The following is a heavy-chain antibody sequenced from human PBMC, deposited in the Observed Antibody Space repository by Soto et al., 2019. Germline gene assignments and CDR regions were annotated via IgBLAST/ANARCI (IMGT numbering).Heavy chain of an antibody. CDR3: AKFDRAMDYYFDY. CDR1: GFTFSSYA. J-gene: IGHJ4*02. Sequence: TGGSLRLSCAASGFTFSSYAMSWVRQAPGKGLEWVSAISGSGGSTYYADSVKGRFTISRDNSKNTLYLQMNSLRAEDTAVYYCAKFDRAMDYYFDYWGQGTLVTVSS. D-gene: IGHD5-18*01. V-gene: IGHV3-23*01. CDR2: ISGSGGST.